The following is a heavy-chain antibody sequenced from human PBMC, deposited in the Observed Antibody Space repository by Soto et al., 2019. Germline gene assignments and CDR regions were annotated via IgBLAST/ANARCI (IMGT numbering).Heavy chain of an antibody. V-gene: IGHV3-23*01. CDR3: AKGHYGDSARRPFDY. Sequence: GGSLRLSCAASGFTFSSYAMSWVRQAPGKGLEWVSAISGSGGSTYYADSVKGRFTISRDNSKNTLYLQMNSLRAEDTAVYYCAKGHYGDSARRPFDYWGQGILVTVSS. CDR1: GFTFSSYA. J-gene: IGHJ4*02. CDR2: ISGSGGST. D-gene: IGHD4-17*01.